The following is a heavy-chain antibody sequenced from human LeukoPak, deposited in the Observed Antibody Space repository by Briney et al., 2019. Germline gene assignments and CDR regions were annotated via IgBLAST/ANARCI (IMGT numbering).Heavy chain of an antibody. CDR3: ARGDGYGDF. V-gene: IGHV3-30*03. Sequence: GRSQRLSCAASGFTFATHAMHWVRQAPGKGLEWVAVISFDANDKYSSDSVKGRFTLSRDNSKNTLYLQMNSLRAEDTAVYYCARGDGYGDFWGQGTLVTVSS. CDR1: GFTFATHA. CDR2: ISFDANDK. D-gene: IGHD5-24*01. J-gene: IGHJ4*02.